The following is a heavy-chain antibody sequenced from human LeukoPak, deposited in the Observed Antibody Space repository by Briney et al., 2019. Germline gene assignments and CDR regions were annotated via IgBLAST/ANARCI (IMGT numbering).Heavy chain of an antibody. D-gene: IGHD3-9*01. J-gene: IGHJ4*02. CDR2: INPNSGGT. V-gene: IGHV1-2*02. CDR3: ARNRDILTGYSTDY. Sequence: ASVKVSCKASGYTFTGYYMHWVRQAPGQGLEWMGWINPNSGGTNYAQKFQGRVTMTRDTSISTAYMELSRLRSDDTAVYYCARNRDILTGYSTDYWGQGTLVTVSS. CDR1: GYTFTGYY.